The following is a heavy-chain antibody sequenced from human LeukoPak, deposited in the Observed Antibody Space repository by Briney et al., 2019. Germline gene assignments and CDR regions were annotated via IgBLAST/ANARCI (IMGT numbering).Heavy chain of an antibody. V-gene: IGHV4-39*01. J-gene: IGHJ4*02. CDR1: GGSISSSSYY. Sequence: SETLSLTCTVSGGSISSSSYYWGWIRQPPGKGLEWIGSIYYSGSTYYNPSLKSRVTVSVDTSKNQFSLKLSSVTAADTAVYYCARRAAKGGYYFDYWGQGTLVTVSS. CDR3: ARRAAKGGYYFDY. CDR2: IYYSGST.